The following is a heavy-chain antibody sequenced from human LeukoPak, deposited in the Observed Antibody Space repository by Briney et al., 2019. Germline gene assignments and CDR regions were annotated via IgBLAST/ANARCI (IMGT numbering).Heavy chain of an antibody. V-gene: IGHV3-74*01. D-gene: IGHD5-24*01. J-gene: IGHJ4*02. CDR1: GFTFSSYW. CDR2: INSDGGNT. Sequence: GGSLRLSCAASGFTFSSYWMSWVRQAPGKGLVWVSRINSDGGNTNYADSVQGRFTISRDSAKNTLFLQMNSLRGEDTAVYYCARDLGGEMTTMVNFDYWGQGTLVTVSS. CDR3: ARDLGGEMTTMVNFDY.